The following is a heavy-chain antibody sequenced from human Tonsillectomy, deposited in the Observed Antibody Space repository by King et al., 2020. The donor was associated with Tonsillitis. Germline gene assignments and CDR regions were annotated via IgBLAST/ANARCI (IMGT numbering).Heavy chain of an antibody. CDR1: GFTFSNYA. CDR2: ISGSGGST. Sequence: VQLVESGGGLVQPGGSLRLSCAASGFTFSNYAMSWVRQAPGKGLEWGSIISGSGGSTYYADSVKGRFTISRDNSKNTLYLQMNSLRAEDTAVYYCAKEKGGSILEAIDYWGQGTLVTVSS. J-gene: IGHJ4*02. V-gene: IGHV3-23*04. CDR3: AKEKGGSILEAIDY. D-gene: IGHD1-26*01.